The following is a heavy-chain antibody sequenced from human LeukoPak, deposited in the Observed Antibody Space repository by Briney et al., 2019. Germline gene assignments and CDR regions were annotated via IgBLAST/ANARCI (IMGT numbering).Heavy chain of an antibody. Sequence: SETLSLTCAVYGGSFSGYYWSWIRQPPGKGLEWIGEINHSGSTNYNPSLKSRVTISVDTSKNQFSLKLSSVTAADTAVYYCARASSGWYRRFDYWGQGTLVTVSS. CDR2: INHSGST. J-gene: IGHJ4*02. D-gene: IGHD6-19*01. CDR3: ARASSGWYRRFDY. V-gene: IGHV4-34*01. CDR1: GGSFSGYY.